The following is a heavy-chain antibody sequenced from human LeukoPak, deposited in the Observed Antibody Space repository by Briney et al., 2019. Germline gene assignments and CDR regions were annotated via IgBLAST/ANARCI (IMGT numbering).Heavy chain of an antibody. CDR2: ISGSSGHT. V-gene: IGHV3-23*01. D-gene: IGHD3-16*02. J-gene: IGHJ3*02. CDR3: ARVNRGDAFDI. CDR1: GLTFSSYA. Sequence: PGGSLRLSCAASGLTFSSYAMSWVRQAPGKGLEWVSAISGSSGHTYYADSVKGRFTISRDNSENTLYLQMNSLRAEDTAVYYCARVNRGDAFDIWGQGTLVTVSS.